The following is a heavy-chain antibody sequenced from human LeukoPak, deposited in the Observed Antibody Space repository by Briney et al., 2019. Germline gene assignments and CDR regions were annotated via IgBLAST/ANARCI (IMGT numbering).Heavy chain of an antibody. Sequence: SVKGRFTISRDNSKNTLYLQMNSLKTEDTAVYYCTTADYYDFWSGYSTFDYWGQGTLVTVSS. CDR3: TTADYYDFWSGYSTFDY. D-gene: IGHD3-3*01. J-gene: IGHJ4*02. V-gene: IGHV3-53*01.